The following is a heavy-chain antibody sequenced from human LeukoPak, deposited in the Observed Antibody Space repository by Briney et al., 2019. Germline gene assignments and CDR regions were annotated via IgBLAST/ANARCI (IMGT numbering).Heavy chain of an antibody. D-gene: IGHD6-6*01. CDR1: GFPFSRGW. J-gene: IGHJ3*02. V-gene: IGHV3-74*01. Sequence: GGSHRLLCAASGFPFSRGWAHSARQAPGEGRVWVSRIKKDGSSTTYADSVKGRFTISRDNAKNTLYLQMNSLRAEDTAVYYCASLFLCYGCSSSSDSFNIWGQGTMVTVSS. CDR2: IKKDGSST. CDR3: ASLFLCYGCSSSSDSFNI.